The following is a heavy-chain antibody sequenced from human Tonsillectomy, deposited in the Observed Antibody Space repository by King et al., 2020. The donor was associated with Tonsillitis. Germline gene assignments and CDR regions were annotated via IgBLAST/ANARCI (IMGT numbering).Heavy chain of an antibody. CDR2: IYYSGSP. J-gene: IGHJ6*02. Sequence: QLQESGPGLVKPSETLSLTCTVSGGSISSYYWSLIRQPPGKGLEWIGYIYYSGSPNYNPSLKSRVTISLDTSKNQFSLKLSSVTASDTAVYYCASGGHYDILTGLTDYYYYYGMDVWGQGTTVTVSS. CDR1: GGSISSYY. CDR3: ASGGHYDILTGLTDYYYYYGMDV. D-gene: IGHD3-9*01. V-gene: IGHV4-59*01.